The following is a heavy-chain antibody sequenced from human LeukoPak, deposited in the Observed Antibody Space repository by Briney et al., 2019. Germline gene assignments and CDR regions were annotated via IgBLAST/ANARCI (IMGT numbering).Heavy chain of an antibody. V-gene: IGHV1-18*01. CDR2: ISAYNGNT. CDR3: ARDESSGSYYFDY. J-gene: IGHJ4*02. Sequence: ASVNVSCKASGYSFSSYGISWVRQAPGQALEWMGWISAYNGNTKYAQKLQGRVTMTTDTSTSTAYMELRSLRSDDTAVYYCARDESSGSYYFDYWGQGTLVTVSS. CDR1: GYSFSSYG. D-gene: IGHD1-26*01.